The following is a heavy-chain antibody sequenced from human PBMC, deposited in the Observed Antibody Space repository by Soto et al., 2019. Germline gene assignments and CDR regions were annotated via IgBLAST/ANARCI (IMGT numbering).Heavy chain of an antibody. CDR3: ARDRYYDGSGYYFAFDS. Sequence: EVHVLESGGGLVQPGGSLRLSRAASGFTFSRYAMTWVRQAPGKGLEWVSVISSSGSSIYYADSVKGRFTISRDNSKNTLYLQMNSLRAEDTAVYYCARDRYYDGSGYYFAFDSWGQGTLVTVSS. CDR1: GFTFSRYA. D-gene: IGHD3-22*01. V-gene: IGHV3-23*01. CDR2: ISSSGSSI. J-gene: IGHJ4*02.